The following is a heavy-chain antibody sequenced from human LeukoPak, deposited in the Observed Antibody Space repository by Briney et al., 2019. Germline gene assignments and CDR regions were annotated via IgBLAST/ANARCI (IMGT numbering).Heavy chain of an antibody. D-gene: IGHD4-11*01. Sequence: PGGSLRLSCAASGFTFSSYSMNWVRQAPGKGLEWVSSISGSRNYIYYADSLKGRFTISRDNAKNSLYLQMNSLTADDTAVYYCARDPYSNNWFDSWGQGTLVTVSS. V-gene: IGHV3-21*01. CDR2: ISGSRNYI. CDR3: ARDPYSNNWFDS. CDR1: GFTFSSYS. J-gene: IGHJ5*01.